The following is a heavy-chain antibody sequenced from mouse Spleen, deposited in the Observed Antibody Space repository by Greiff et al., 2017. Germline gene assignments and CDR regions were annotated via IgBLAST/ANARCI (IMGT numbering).Heavy chain of an antibody. D-gene: IGHD2-4*01. Sequence: QVQLKQPGAELVRPGSSVKLSCKASGYTFTSYWMHWVKQRPIQGLEWIGNIDPSDSETHYNQKFKDKATLTVDKSSSTAYMQLSSLTSEDSAVYYCARGYYDYDFAYWGQGTLVTVSA. CDR1: GYTFTSYW. V-gene: IGHV1-52*01. J-gene: IGHJ3*01. CDR2: IDPSDSET. CDR3: ARGYYDYDFAY.